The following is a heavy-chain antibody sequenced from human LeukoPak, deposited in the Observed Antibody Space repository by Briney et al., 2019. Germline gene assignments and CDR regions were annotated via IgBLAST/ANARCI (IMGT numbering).Heavy chain of an antibody. V-gene: IGHV3-23*01. CDR1: GFTFSSYA. D-gene: IGHD2-21*01. Sequence: GGSLRLSCAASGFTFSSYAMSWVRQAPGKGLEWVSAISGSGGSTYYADPVKGRFTISRDNSKNSLYLQMNSLRAEDTAVYYCVRDNPRCCGVIPANIDDYWGQGTLVTVSS. J-gene: IGHJ4*02. CDR2: ISGSGGST. CDR3: VRDNPRCCGVIPANIDDY.